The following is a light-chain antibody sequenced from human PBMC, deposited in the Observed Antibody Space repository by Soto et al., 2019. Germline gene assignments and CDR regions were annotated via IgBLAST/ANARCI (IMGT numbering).Light chain of an antibody. Sequence: QSVLTQPASVSGSPGQPITISCSGTSSDVGGYNFVAWYQHHPGKAPKVMIYEVSNRPSGVSNRFSGSKSGNTASLTISGLQAEDDADYYCSSYTSSSTLVFGGGTQLTVL. J-gene: IGLJ2*01. CDR2: EVS. CDR1: SSDVGGYNF. V-gene: IGLV2-14*01. CDR3: SSYTSSSTLV.